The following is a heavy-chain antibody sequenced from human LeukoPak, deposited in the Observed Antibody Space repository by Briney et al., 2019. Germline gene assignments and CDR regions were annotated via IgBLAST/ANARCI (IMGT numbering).Heavy chain of an antibody. J-gene: IGHJ3*02. CDR3: ARWGEDIVVVVAAKDAFDI. CDR1: GYTFTGYY. D-gene: IGHD2-15*01. CDR2: INPNSGGT. V-gene: IGHV1-2*02. Sequence: GASVKVSCKASGYTFTGYYIHWVRQAPGQGLEWMGWINPNSGGTNYAQKFQGRVTMTRDTSISTAYMELSRLRSDDTAVYYCARWGEDIVVVVAAKDAFDIWGQGTMVTVSS.